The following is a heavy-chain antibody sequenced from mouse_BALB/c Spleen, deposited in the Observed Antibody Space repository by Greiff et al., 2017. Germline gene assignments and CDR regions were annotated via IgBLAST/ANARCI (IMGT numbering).Heavy chain of an antibody. J-gene: IGHJ4*01. CDR3: ASTARAPLAMDD. CDR2: ISDGGSYT. D-gene: IGHD3-1*01. V-gene: IGHV5-4*02. Sequence: EVHLVESGGGLVKPGGSLKLSCAASGFTFSDYYMYWVRQTPEKRLEWVATISDGGSYTYYPDSVKGRFTISRDNAKNNLYLQMSSLKSEDTAMYYCASTARAPLAMDDWGQGTSVTVSA. CDR1: GFTFSDYY.